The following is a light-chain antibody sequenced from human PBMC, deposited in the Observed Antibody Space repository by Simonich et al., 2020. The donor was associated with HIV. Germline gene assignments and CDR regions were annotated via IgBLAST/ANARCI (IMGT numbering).Light chain of an antibody. CDR3: QQSYSTPLT. CDR1: QSVSSSY. Sequence: EIVLTQSPGTLSLSPGERATLSCRARQSVSSSYLAWYQQKPGLAPRLLIYEASSRATGIPDRFSGSGSGTDFTLTISRLQPEDFATYYCQQSYSTPLTFGGGTKVEIK. CDR2: EAS. V-gene: IGKV3D-20*01. J-gene: IGKJ4*01.